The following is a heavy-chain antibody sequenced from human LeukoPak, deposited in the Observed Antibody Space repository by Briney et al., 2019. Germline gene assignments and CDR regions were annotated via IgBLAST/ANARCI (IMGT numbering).Heavy chain of an antibody. CDR3: ARHAAASGYNYYGMDV. J-gene: IGHJ6*02. Sequence: GESLKISCKGSGYSFTTYWIAWVRQMPGKGLEWMGIIYPGDPDTRYSPSFQGQVSISADNSISTAYLQWSSLKASDTAMYYCARHAAASGYNYYGMDVWGQGTTVTVSS. V-gene: IGHV5-51*01. CDR2: IYPGDPDT. D-gene: IGHD6-13*01. CDR1: GYSFTTYW.